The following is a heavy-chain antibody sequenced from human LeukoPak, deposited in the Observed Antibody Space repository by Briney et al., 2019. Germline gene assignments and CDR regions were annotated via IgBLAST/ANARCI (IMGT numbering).Heavy chain of an antibody. CDR2: ISSNGGST. D-gene: IGHD6-13*01. V-gene: IGHV3-64D*06. CDR1: GFTFSSYA. Sequence: SGGSLRLSCSASGFTFSSYAMHWVRQAPGKGLEYVSAISSNGGSTYYADSVKGRFTISRDNSMNTLYLQMSSLRAEDTAVYYRVKDRGSSSWFGGFDYWGQGTLVTVSS. J-gene: IGHJ4*02. CDR3: VKDRGSSSWFGGFDY.